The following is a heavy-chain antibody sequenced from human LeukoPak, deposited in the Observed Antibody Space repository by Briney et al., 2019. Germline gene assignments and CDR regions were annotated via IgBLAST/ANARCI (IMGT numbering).Heavy chain of an antibody. Sequence: PSETLSLTCAVYGGSFSGYYWSWIRQPPGKGLEWIGEINHSGSTNYNPSLKSRVTISVDTSKNPFSLKLSSVTAADTAVYYCAITMVRGAPGYWGQGTLVTVSS. CDR1: GGSFSGYY. CDR3: AITMVRGAPGY. J-gene: IGHJ4*02. V-gene: IGHV4-34*01. D-gene: IGHD3-10*01. CDR2: INHSGST.